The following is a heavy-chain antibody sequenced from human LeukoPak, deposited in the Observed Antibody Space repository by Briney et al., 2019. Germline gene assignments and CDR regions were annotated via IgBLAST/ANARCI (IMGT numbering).Heavy chain of an antibody. J-gene: IGHJ4*02. V-gene: IGHV3-23*01. CDR3: AGGTSSFRAGIGEY. CDR1: GFTFSSYA. Sequence: GGSLRLSCAASGFTFSSYAMSWVRQAPGKGLEWVSAISGSGGSTYYADSVKGRFTISRDNSKNTLYLQMNSLRAEDTAVYYCAGGTSSFRAGIGEYWGQGTLVTVSS. CDR2: ISGSGGST. D-gene: IGHD6-13*01.